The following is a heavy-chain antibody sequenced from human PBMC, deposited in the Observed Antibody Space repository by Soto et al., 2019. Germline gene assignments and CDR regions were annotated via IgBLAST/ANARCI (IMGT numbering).Heavy chain of an antibody. Sequence: QLQLQESGPGLVKPSETLSLTCTVSGGSISSTSYYWGWVRQPPGEGLEWVGSIFYTGSTYQNPSLKSRVTISGDTSENQVSLKLSSVTAADTAVYYCARAQMFSGGWYLGWYFDLWGRGTLVTVSS. CDR1: GGSISSTSYY. J-gene: IGHJ2*01. CDR3: ARAQMFSGGWYLGWYFDL. CDR2: IFYTGST. D-gene: IGHD6-19*01. V-gene: IGHV4-39*01.